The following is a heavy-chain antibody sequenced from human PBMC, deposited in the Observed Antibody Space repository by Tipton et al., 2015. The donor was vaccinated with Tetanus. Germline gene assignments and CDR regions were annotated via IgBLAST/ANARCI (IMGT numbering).Heavy chain of an antibody. V-gene: IGHV3-23*01. CDR3: DRAVSEGAGYCRLVV. CDR1: GFTFRNYG. J-gene: IGHJ6*01. CDR2: ISSRGSST. D-gene: IGHD3-10*01. Sequence: SLRLSCTASGFTFRNYGMSWVRQAPGKGLEWVSAISSRGSSTYYSDSAKGQPSIPRDNYKNTQYLQMNSLRVEDTAVNDCDRAVSEGAGYCRLVVCGQG.